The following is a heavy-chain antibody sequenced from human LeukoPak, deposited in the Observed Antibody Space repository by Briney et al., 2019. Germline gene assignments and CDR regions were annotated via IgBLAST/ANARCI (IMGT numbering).Heavy chain of an antibody. CDR2: IHSGESP. J-gene: IGHJ5*02. D-gene: IGHD6-19*01. CDR1: GYSISSGYF. CDR3: ARGGGVRTGSGWRPGNWFDP. Sequence: SETLSLTCSVSGYSISSGYFWGWIRQPPGKGLEWIGIIHSGESPYYSPSLESPISISIDTSKNQFSLKFNSVTAADTAVYYCARGGGVRTGSGWRPGNWFDPWGQGTLVIVSS. V-gene: IGHV4-38-2*02.